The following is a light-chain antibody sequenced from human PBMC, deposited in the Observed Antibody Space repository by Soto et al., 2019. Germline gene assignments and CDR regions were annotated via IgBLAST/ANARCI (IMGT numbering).Light chain of an antibody. J-gene: IGLJ2*01. Sequence: QSALTQPASVSGSPGQSVTISCTGTRSDVGGYNYVSWYQQHPGKAPKLLIYEVSNRPSGVSNRFSGSKSDNTASLTISGLRAEDEADYYCSSFTATSTLGVLFGGGTKVTVL. CDR2: EVS. V-gene: IGLV2-14*01. CDR1: RSDVGGYNY. CDR3: SSFTATSTLGVL.